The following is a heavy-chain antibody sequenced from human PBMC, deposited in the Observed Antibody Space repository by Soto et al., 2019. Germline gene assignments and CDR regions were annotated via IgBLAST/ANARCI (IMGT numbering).Heavy chain of an antibody. J-gene: IGHJ4*02. V-gene: IGHV4-30-2*01. CDR1: WGTIISVGYY. CDR2: IYYSGST. CDR3: ATVSEC. Sequence: LPYTVSWGTIISVGYYRSWNRQPPTQGLEWLGYIYYSGSTYYNPSLKSRVTISVDRSNNQFSLKLSSVSAADAAVCYCATVSECWGQGTLVTVSS. D-gene: IGHD4-17*01.